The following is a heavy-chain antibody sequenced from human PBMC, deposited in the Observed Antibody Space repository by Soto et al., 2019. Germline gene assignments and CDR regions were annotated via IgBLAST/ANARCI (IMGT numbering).Heavy chain of an antibody. CDR2: MNRNSGNT. CDR1: GYTFTSDD. D-gene: IGHD2-2*01. J-gene: IGHJ6*01. Sequence: QVQLVQSGAEVKKPGASVKVSCKASGYTFTSDDINWVRQAPGQGLEWMGWMNRNSGNTGYAQKFQGRVTMTSNTSISTAYMELSSPRSVDPAMFYCARERRLCIDGMDVWGQGATGTVSS. V-gene: IGHV1-8*01. CDR3: ARERRLCIDGMDV.